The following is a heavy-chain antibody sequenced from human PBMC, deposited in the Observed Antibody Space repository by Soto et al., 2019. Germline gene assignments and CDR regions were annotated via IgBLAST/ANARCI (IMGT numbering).Heavy chain of an antibody. CDR3: ARDPGPIAAAGRPLDY. J-gene: IGHJ4*02. Sequence: PSETLSLTCTVSSGSISSTIYSWDWIRQPPGKGLEWIGSIFYSGSTYYNPSLKSRVTISVDTSKNQFSLTLTSVTAADTAVYYCARDPGPIAAAGRPLDYWGQGTLVTVSS. CDR2: IFYSGST. V-gene: IGHV4-39*02. D-gene: IGHD6-13*01. CDR1: SGSISSTIYS.